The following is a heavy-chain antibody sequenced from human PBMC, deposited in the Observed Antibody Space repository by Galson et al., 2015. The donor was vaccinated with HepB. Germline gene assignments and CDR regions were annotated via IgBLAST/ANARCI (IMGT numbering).Heavy chain of an antibody. V-gene: IGHV1-69*04. Sequence: SVKVSCKASGGTFSSYAISWVRQAPGQGLEWMGRIIPILGIANYTQKFQGRVTITADKSTSTAYMELSSLRSEDTAVYYCARGPLYDCSSTSCYSWYFDLWGRGTLVTVSS. CDR2: IIPILGIA. D-gene: IGHD2-2*02. CDR3: ARGPLYDCSSTSCYSWYFDL. CDR1: GGTFSSYA. J-gene: IGHJ2*01.